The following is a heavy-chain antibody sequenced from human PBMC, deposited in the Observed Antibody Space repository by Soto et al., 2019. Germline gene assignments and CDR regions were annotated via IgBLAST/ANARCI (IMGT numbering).Heavy chain of an antibody. V-gene: IGHV3-33*01. CDR2: IWYDGSNK. CDR1: GFTFSSYG. J-gene: IGHJ4*02. Sequence: QVQLVESGGGVVQPGRSLRLSCAASGFTFSSYGMHWVRQAPGKGLEWVAVIWYDGSNKYYADSVKGRFTISRDNSKNMLYMQMNNLSADDTAVYYCARDRRHYYDSEDGDYWGQGTLVTVSS. CDR3: ARDRRHYYDSEDGDY. D-gene: IGHD3-22*01.